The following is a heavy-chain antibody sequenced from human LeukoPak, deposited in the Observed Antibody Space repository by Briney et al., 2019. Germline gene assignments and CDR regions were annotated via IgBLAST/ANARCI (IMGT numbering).Heavy chain of an antibody. D-gene: IGHD3-10*01. CDR2: ISGSGGST. J-gene: IGHJ5*02. CDR3: AKGGVGSGKTFDP. Sequence: GGSLRLSCAASGFTFSSYAMSWVRQAPGEGLEWVSGISGSGGSTYYADSVKGRFPISRDNSKNTLYLQMNSLRAEDTAIYYCAKGGVGSGKTFDPWGQGTLVTVSS. V-gene: IGHV3-23*01. CDR1: GFTFSSYA.